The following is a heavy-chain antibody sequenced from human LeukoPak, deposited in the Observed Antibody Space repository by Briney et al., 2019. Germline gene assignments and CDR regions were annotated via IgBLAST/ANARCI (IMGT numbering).Heavy chain of an antibody. Sequence: PGGSLRLSCTASGFTYRNYGMNWVRQAPGKGLEWVSYIGSTSSNIAYADSVKGRFTISRDNVRNSLYLQINSLRVEDTSVYYCARGGAARPDYWGQGTLVTVSS. CDR3: ARGGAARPDY. J-gene: IGHJ4*02. CDR2: IGSTSSNI. D-gene: IGHD6-6*01. V-gene: IGHV3-48*04. CDR1: GFTYRNYG.